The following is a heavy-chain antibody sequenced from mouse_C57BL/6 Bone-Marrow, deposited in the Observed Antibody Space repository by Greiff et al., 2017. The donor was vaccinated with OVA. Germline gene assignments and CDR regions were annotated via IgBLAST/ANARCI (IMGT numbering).Heavy chain of an antibody. V-gene: IGHV1-66*01. CDR2: IYPGSGNT. CDR3: ARSDGSSFDY. D-gene: IGHD1-1*01. CDR1: GYSFTSYY. Sequence: VQLQQSGPELVKPGASVKISCKASGYSFTSYYIHWVKQRPGQGLEWIGWIYPGSGNTKYNEKFKGKATLTADTSSSTAYMQLSSLTSEDSAVYYCARSDGSSFDYWGQGTTLTVSS. J-gene: IGHJ2*01.